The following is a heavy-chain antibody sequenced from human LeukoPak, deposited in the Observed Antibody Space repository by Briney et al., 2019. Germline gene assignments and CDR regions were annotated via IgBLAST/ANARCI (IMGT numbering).Heavy chain of an antibody. V-gene: IGHV4-34*01. CDR1: GGSFSGYY. D-gene: IGHD2-2*01. Sequence: PSETLPLTCAVYGGSFSGYYWSWIRQPPGKGLEWIGEINHSGSTNYNPSLKSRVTISVDTSKNQFSLKLSSVTAADTAVYYCARGRPFLDIVVVPAAMDSFDYWGQGTLVTVSS. J-gene: IGHJ4*02. CDR2: INHSGST. CDR3: ARGRPFLDIVVVPAAMDSFDY.